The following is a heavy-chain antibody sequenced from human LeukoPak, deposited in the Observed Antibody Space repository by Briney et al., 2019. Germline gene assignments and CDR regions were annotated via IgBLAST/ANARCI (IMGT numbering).Heavy chain of an antibody. Sequence: SETLSLTCAVYGGSFSGYYWSWIRQPPGKGLEWIGEINHSGSTNYNPSLKSRVTISVDTSKNQFSLKLSSVTAADTAVYYCARGARYFDWFSPWGQGTLVTVSS. D-gene: IGHD3-9*01. J-gene: IGHJ5*02. CDR1: GGSFSGYY. CDR2: INHSGST. V-gene: IGHV4-34*01. CDR3: ARGARYFDWFSP.